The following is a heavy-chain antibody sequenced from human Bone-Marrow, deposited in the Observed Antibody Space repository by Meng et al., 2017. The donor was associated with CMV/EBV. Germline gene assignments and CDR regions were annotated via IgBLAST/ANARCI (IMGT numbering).Heavy chain of an antibody. CDR3: AKEEYSSSWYGYYGMDV. CDR2: ISGSGGNI. CDR1: GFTFDTSA. D-gene: IGHD6-13*01. Sequence: GESLKISCTASGFTFDTSAMSWVRQAPGKGLEWVSSISGSGGNIYYSDSVKGRFTISRDNSKNTLYLQMNSLRAEDTAVYYCAKEEYSSSWYGYYGMDVWGQGTTVTVSS. J-gene: IGHJ6*02. V-gene: IGHV3-23*01.